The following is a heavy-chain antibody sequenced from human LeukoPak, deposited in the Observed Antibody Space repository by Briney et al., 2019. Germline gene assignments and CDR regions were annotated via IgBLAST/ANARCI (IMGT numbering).Heavy chain of an antibody. CDR1: GFTFSSYS. J-gene: IGHJ4*02. D-gene: IGHD6-13*01. V-gene: IGHV3-48*04. Sequence: GGSLRLSCAASGFTFSSYSMNWVRQAPGTGLEWISYISSSSRTIYYADSVKGRFTISRDNAKNSLYLQMNSPRAEDTAVYYCARDAVGIYRIIDYWGQGTLVTVSS. CDR3: ARDAVGIYRIIDY. CDR2: ISSSSRTI.